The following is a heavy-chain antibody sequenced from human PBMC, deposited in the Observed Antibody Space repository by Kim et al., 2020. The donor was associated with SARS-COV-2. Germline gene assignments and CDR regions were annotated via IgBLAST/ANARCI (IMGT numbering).Heavy chain of an antibody. D-gene: IGHD4-17*01. V-gene: IGHV3-33*06. CDR3: AKAPADGDYYY. CDR2: IRHDGSNK. CDR1: GFIFRNYG. Sequence: GGSLRLSCAASGFIFRNYGMHWVRQAPGKGLEWVAVIRHDGSNKYYADSVKGRFTISRDNSKNTLYLQMNSLRAEDTAVYYCAKAPADGDYYYWGQGTLVTVSS. J-gene: IGHJ4*02.